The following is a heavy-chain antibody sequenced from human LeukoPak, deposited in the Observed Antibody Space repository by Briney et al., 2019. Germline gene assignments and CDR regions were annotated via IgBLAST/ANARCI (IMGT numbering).Heavy chain of an antibody. V-gene: IGHV3-23*01. CDR3: AKGGYYDSSGSPTGYFDY. CDR1: GFTFSNYA. Sequence: GGSLRLSCAASGFTFSNYAMSWVRQAPGKGLEWVSGISGSGGSTNYADSVKGRLIISRDNSKNTLYLQMNSLRAEDTAVYYCAKGGYYDSSGSPTGYFDYWGQGTLVTVSS. CDR2: ISGSGGST. D-gene: IGHD3-22*01. J-gene: IGHJ4*02.